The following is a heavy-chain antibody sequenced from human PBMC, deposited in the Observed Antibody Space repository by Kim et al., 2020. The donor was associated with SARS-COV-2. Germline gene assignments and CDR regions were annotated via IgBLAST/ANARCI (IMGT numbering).Heavy chain of an antibody. Sequence: SVKVSCNASGGTFSSYAISWVRQAPGQGLEWMGGIIPIFGTANYAQKFQGRVTITADESTSTAYMELSSLRSEDTAVYYCAGLWFRELFPGYYYMDVWGKGTTVTVSS. V-gene: IGHV1-69*13. D-gene: IGHD3-10*01. CDR3: AGLWFRELFPGYYYMDV. CDR2: IIPIFGTA. J-gene: IGHJ6*03. CDR1: GGTFSSYA.